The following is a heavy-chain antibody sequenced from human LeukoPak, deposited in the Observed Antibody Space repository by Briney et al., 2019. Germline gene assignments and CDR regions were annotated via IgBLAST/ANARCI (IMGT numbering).Heavy chain of an antibody. CDR3: SRIVPSYGTYFDY. D-gene: IGHD1-26*01. Sequence: SETLSLTCTVSGGSISSYYWSWIRQPPGKGLEWIGYIYYSGSTNYNPSLKSRVTISVDTSKNQFSLKLSSVTAADTAVYYCSRIVPSYGTYFDYCGQGTLVTVSS. CDR1: GGSISSYY. J-gene: IGHJ4*02. CDR2: IYYSGST. V-gene: IGHV4-59*01.